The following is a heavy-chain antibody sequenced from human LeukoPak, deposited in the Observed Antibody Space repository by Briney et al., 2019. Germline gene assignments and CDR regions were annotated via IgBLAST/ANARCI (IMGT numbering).Heavy chain of an antibody. J-gene: IGHJ4*02. Sequence: GGSLRLSCAASGFTFSSYWMSWVRQAPGKGLEWVANIKQDGSEKYYVDSVKGRFTISRDNAKNSLYLQMNSLRAEDTAVYYCARVGSYGGYGPVDYWGQGTLVTVSS. D-gene: IGHD5-12*01. CDR1: GFTFSSYW. CDR3: ARVGSYGGYGPVDY. V-gene: IGHV3-7*01. CDR2: IKQDGSEK.